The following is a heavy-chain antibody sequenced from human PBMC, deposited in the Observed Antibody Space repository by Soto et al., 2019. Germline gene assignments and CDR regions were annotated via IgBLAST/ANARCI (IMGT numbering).Heavy chain of an antibody. CDR2: SSNSGTFS. J-gene: IGHJ4*02. CDR3: ARSGDNYNRLDY. Sequence: GGSLRLSCEGSGFTFSDYYISWIRQAPGKGLEWISYSSNSGTFSRYADSVKGRFSISRGNTKNLLYLQMNSLRAEDTAVYYCARSGDNYNRLDYWGPGTPVTVSS. CDR1: GFTFSDYY. V-gene: IGHV3-11*06. D-gene: IGHD1-1*01.